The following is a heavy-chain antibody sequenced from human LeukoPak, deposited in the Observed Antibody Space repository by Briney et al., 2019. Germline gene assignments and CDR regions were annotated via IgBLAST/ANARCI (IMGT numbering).Heavy chain of an antibody. CDR3: ARDQENYYGSGSYYSYYNYGMDV. CDR2: IWYDGSNK. V-gene: IGHV3-33*01. CDR1: GFTFSSYG. Sequence: GGSLRLSCAASGFTFSSYGMHWVRQAPGKGLEWVAVIWYDGSNKYYADSVKGRFTISRDNSKNTLYLQMNSLRAEDTAVYYCARDQENYYGSGSYYSYYNYGMDVWGQGTTVTVSS. J-gene: IGHJ6*02. D-gene: IGHD3-10*01.